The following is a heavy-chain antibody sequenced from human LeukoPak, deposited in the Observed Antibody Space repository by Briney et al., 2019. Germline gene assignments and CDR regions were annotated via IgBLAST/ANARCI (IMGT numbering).Heavy chain of an antibody. Sequence: GGSLRLSCAASGFTFSSYSMNWVRQAPGKGLEWVSSISSSSSYIYYADSVKGRFTISRDNAKNSLYLQMNSLRAEDTAVYYCARHLWPSSTPHEEGNDIWGQGTMVTVSS. CDR2: ISSSSSYI. CDR3: ARHLWPSSTPHEEGNDI. V-gene: IGHV3-21*01. D-gene: IGHD3-3*02. CDR1: GFTFSSYS. J-gene: IGHJ3*02.